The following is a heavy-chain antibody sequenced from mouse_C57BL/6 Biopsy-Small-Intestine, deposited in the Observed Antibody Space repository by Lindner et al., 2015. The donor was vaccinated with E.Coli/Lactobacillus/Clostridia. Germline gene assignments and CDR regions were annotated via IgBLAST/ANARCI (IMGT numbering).Heavy chain of an antibody. CDR1: GYTFTDYE. V-gene: IGHV1-15*01. J-gene: IGHJ2*01. D-gene: IGHD4-1*01. Sequence: VQLQESGAELVRLGASVTLSCKASGYTFTDYEMHWVKQTPVHGLEWIGAIDPETGGTAYNQKFRGKAILTADKSSSTAYMELRSLTSEDSAVYFCTRSGTGNFDYWGQGTTLTVSS. CDR2: IDPETGGT. CDR3: TRSGTGNFDY.